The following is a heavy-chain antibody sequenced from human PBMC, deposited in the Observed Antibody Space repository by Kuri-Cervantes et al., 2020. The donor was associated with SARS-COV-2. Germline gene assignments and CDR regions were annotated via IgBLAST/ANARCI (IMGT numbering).Heavy chain of an antibody. J-gene: IGHJ6*02. V-gene: IGHV3-7*05. CDR2: IKQDGSEK. CDR3: ARAPIYRSSTSCYGAYGMDV. D-gene: IGHD2-2*01. CDR1: GFTFSSYW. Sequence: GESLKISCAASGFTFSSYWMSWVRQAPGKGLEWVANIKQDGSEKYYVDSVKGRFTISRDNAKNSLYLQMNSLRAEDTAVYYCARAPIYRSSTSCYGAYGMDVWGQGTTVTVSS.